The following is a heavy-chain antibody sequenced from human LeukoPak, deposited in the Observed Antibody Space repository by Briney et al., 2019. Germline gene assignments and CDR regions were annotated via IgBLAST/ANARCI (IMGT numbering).Heavy chain of an antibody. J-gene: IGHJ4*02. Sequence: ASVKVSCKASGGTFSSYAISWVRQAPGQGLEWKGGIIPIFGTANYAQKFQGRVTITADESTSTAYMELSSLRSEDTAVYYCARVPGYSYDPPFDYWGQGTPVTVSS. CDR2: IIPIFGTA. CDR3: ARVPGYSYDPPFDY. CDR1: GGTFSSYA. D-gene: IGHD5-18*01. V-gene: IGHV1-69*01.